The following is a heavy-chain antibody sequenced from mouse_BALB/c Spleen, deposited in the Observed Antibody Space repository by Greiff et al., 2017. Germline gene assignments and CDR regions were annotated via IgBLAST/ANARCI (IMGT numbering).Heavy chain of an antibody. V-gene: IGHV5-9*03. Sequence: EVKLMESGGGLVKPGGSLKLSCAASGFTFSSYTMSWVRQTPEKRLEWVATISSGGGNTYYPDSVKGRFTISRDNAKNNLYLQMTSLRSEDTAMYYCAREGYYYFDYWGQGTTLTVSS. CDR2: ISSGGGNT. CDR3: AREGYYYFDY. CDR1: GFTFSSYT. J-gene: IGHJ2*01. D-gene: IGHD2-14*01.